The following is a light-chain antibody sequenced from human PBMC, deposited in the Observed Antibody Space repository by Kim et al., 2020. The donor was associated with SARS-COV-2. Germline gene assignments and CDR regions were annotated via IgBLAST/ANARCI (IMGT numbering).Light chain of an antibody. CDR1: QSVSSK. CDR2: TIS. V-gene: IGKV3-15*01. J-gene: IGKJ4*01. CDR3: QQYCNWPPVT. Sequence: EIVMTQSPATLSVSPGERATLSCRASQSVSSKLAWYQHKPGQAPRLLIHTISTRATGVPARFSDSGSGTEFTLTIDSLQSEDFAVYYCQQYCNWPPVTFGGGTRVEIK.